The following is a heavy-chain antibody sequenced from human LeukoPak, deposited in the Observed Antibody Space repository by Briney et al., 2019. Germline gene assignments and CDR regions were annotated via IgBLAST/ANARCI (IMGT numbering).Heavy chain of an antibody. J-gene: IGHJ4*02. V-gene: IGHV3-11*04. CDR1: GFTFSDYY. CDR3: ARDEAYRTPVGY. CDR2: TSSSGSTI. Sequence: GGSLRLSCAASGFTFSDYYMSWIRQAPGKRREWVSYTSSSGSTIYYADSVKGRFTISRDNAKNSLYLQMNSLRAEDTAEYYCARDEAYRTPVGYWGQGNLVTVSS. D-gene: IGHD2-21*01.